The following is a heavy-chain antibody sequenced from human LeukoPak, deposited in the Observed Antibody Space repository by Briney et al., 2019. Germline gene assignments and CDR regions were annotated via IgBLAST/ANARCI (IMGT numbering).Heavy chain of an antibody. CDR2: INPNSGGT. CDR3: ARALGHRRYYFDY. CDR1: GYTFTSYG. J-gene: IGHJ4*02. V-gene: IGHV1-2*02. Sequence: ASVKVSCKASGYTFTSYGISWVRQAPGQGLEWMGWINPNSGGTNYAQKFQGRVTMTRDTSISTAYMELSRLRSDDTAVYYCARALGHRRYYFDYWGQGTLVTVSS.